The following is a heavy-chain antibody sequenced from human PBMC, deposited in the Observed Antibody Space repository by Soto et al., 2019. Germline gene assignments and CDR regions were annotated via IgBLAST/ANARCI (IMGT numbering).Heavy chain of an antibody. Sequence: GGSLRLSCAASGFTFSSYAMSWVRQAPGKGLEWVSAISGSGGSTYYADSVKGRFTISRDNSKNTLYLQMNSLRAEDTAVYYCAKHTSGSGWFPYYYYYGMDVWGQGTTVTVS. CDR3: AKHTSGSGWFPYYYYYGMDV. D-gene: IGHD6-19*01. V-gene: IGHV3-23*01. J-gene: IGHJ6*02. CDR1: GFTFSSYA. CDR2: ISGSGGST.